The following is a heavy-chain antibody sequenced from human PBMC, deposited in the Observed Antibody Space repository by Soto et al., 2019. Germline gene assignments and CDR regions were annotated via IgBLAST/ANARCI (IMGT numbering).Heavy chain of an antibody. J-gene: IGHJ4*02. V-gene: IGHV3-66*01. CDR1: GITVSTKC. CDR3: ASRPGAMEPPNMPPLDY. D-gene: IGHD1-1*01. Sequence: EVQLVESGGGLAQPGGSLRLSCAASGITVSTKCMSWVRQAPGKGLEWVSIIYSGGSTYYADSVKGRFTISRDNSKNTLYLQMNSLRAEDTAVYYCASRPGAMEPPNMPPLDYWGQGALVTVSS. CDR2: IYSGGST.